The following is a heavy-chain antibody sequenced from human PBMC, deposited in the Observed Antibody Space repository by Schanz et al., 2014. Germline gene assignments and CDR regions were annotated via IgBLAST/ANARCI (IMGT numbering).Heavy chain of an antibody. J-gene: IGHJ6*02. CDR2: ISDRGDGT. V-gene: IGHV3-NL1*01. CDR3: ARDKNYDDSAEYGMDV. CDR1: GFTFSNYG. Sequence: QVQLVESGGGVVQPGGSLRLSCAASGFTFSNYGMHWVRQAPGKGLEWVSGISDRGDGTNYGDSVRGRFTISRDNSKNTLYLQMNSLRAEDAAVYRCARDKNYDDSAEYGMDVWGQGTTVTVSS. D-gene: IGHD3-22*01.